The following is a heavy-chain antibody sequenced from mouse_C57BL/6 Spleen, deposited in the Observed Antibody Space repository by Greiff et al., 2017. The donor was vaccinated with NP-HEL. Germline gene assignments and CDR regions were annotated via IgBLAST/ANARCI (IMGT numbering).Heavy chain of an antibody. CDR1: GYTFTDYY. V-gene: IGHV1-26*01. Sequence: EVKLQQSGPELVKPGASVKISCKASGYTFTDYYMNWVKQSHGKSLEWIGDINPNNGGTSYNQKFKGKATLTVDKSSSTAYMELRSLTSEDSAVYYCAREEGADYWGQGTTLTVSS. CDR2: INPNNGGT. CDR3: AREEGADY. J-gene: IGHJ2*01.